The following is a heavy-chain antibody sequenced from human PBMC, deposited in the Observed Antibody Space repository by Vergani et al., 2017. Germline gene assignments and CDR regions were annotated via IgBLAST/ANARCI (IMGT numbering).Heavy chain of an antibody. Sequence: EVQLLESGGGLVQPGGSLRLSCAASGFTFSSYAMSWVRQAPGKGLEWVSAISGSGGSTYYADSVKGRFTISRDNSKNTLYLQMNSLRAEDTAVYYCAKGGAPGPLWFGESSYGMDVWGQGTTVTVSS. CDR1: GFTFSSYA. V-gene: IGHV3-23*01. CDR3: AKGGAPGPLWFGESSYGMDV. J-gene: IGHJ6*02. CDR2: ISGSGGST. D-gene: IGHD3-10*01.